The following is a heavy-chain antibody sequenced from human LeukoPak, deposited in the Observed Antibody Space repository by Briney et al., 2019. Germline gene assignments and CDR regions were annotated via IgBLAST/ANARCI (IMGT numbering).Heavy chain of an antibody. CDR3: ARCIGIVYDY. CDR1: GGSISSYY. D-gene: IGHD3-22*01. V-gene: IGHV4-59*01. CDR2: IYYSGST. Sequence: SETLSLTCTVSGGSISSYYWSWIRQPPGKGLEWIGYIYYSGSTNYNPSLKSRVTISVDTSKNQFSLKLSSVTAADTAMYYCARCIGIVYDYWGQGTLVTVSS. J-gene: IGHJ4*02.